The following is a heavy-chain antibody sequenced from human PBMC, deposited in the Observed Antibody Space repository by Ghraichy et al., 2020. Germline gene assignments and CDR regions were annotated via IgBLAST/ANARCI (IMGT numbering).Heavy chain of an antibody. CDR2: IYSGGST. CDR1: GFTVSSNY. J-gene: IGHJ4*02. CDR3: ARGIRGSGYYSLHADY. D-gene: IGHD3-22*01. Sequence: GGSLRLSCAASGFTVSSNYMSWVRQAPGKGLEWVSVIYSGGSTYYADSVKGRFTISRDNSKNTLYLQMNSLRAEDTAVYYCARGIRGSGYYSLHADYWGQGTLVTVSS. V-gene: IGHV3-66*01.